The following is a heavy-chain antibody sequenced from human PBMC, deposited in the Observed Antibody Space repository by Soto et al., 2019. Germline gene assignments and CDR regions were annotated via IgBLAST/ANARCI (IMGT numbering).Heavy chain of an antibody. D-gene: IGHD2-8*01. CDR3: ARYRMVYANYYFDY. Sequence: TSETLSLTCTVSGGSISSYNWSWIRQPPGKGLEWIGYIYYSGSTNYNPSLKSRVTISVDTSKNQFSLKLSSVTAADTAVYYCARYRMVYANYYFDYWGQGTLVTVSS. V-gene: IGHV4-59*01. J-gene: IGHJ4*02. CDR1: GGSISSYN. CDR2: IYYSGST.